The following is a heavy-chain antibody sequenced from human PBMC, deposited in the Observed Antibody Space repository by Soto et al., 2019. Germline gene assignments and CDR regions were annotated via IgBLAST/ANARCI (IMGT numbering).Heavy chain of an antibody. D-gene: IGHD2-2*02. CDR1: GFTFRSFG. CDR2: ISYDGSDE. CDR3: AKHLEYTPSDGMDV. Sequence: QVQLVESVGGVVQPGRSLRLSCAASGFTFRSFGMHWVRQAPGKGLEWVALISYDGSDEYYADSVKGLFTVSRDNSKNTLYLQMNSLQVEDTAIYYCAKHLEYTPSDGMDVWGQGTTVTVSS. J-gene: IGHJ6*02. V-gene: IGHV3-30*18.